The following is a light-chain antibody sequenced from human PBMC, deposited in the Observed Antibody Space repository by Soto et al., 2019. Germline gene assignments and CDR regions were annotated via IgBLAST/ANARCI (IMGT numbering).Light chain of an antibody. CDR2: DVG. CDR3: SSYTSSSTLYV. Sequence: QAALAQPGSVSGSPGQSNTISCTGTSSDDGGDNYVCWYQQHPGKAPKLMIYDVGNRPSGVSNRFSGSKSGNTASLTISGLQAEDEADYYWSSYTSSSTLYVFGTGTKVTVL. CDR1: SSDDGGDNY. J-gene: IGLJ1*01. V-gene: IGLV2-14*03.